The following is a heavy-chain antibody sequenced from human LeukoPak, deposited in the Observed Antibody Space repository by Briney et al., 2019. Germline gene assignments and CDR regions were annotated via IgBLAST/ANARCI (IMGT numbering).Heavy chain of an antibody. D-gene: IGHD3-10*01. CDR3: ARHDRVPLYQHGMDV. CDR2: IFSSGTT. V-gene: IGHV4-59*08. CDR1: GGSISGYY. Sequence: SETLSLTCTVSGGSISGYYWSYTRQSPGQGLEWIGYIFSSGTTLYNPSLMGRVTLSVDTSRNDISLKLTSVTAADTAVYYCARHDRVPLYQHGMDVWGQGTTVTVSS. J-gene: IGHJ6*02.